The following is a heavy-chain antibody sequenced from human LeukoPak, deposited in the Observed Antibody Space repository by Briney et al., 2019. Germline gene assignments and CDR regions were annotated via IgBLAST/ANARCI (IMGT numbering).Heavy chain of an antibody. CDR3: ARDPDSSNYFDY. CDR2: IWYDGSNK. Sequence: GGSLRLSCAASGFTFSSYGMHWVRQAPGKGLEWVAVIWYDGSNKYYADSVKGRFTISRDNSKNTLYLQMNSLRAEDTAVYYCARDPDSSNYFDYWGQGTLVTVSS. V-gene: IGHV3-33*01. CDR1: GFTFSSYG. J-gene: IGHJ4*02. D-gene: IGHD6-6*01.